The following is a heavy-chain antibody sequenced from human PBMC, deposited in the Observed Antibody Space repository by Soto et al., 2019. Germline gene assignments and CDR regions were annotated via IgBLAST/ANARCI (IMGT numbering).Heavy chain of an antibody. J-gene: IGHJ6*02. D-gene: IGHD6-13*01. CDR3: ASTGSSWTHGMDV. Sequence: ASVNGSCKSSGYTFTGYYIHWVRQAPGQGLEWMGWINPNSGGTNYAQKFQGRVTMTRDTSISTAYMELSRLRSDDTAVYYCASTGSSWTHGMDVWGQGTTVTVSS. V-gene: IGHV1-2*02. CDR1: GYTFTGYY. CDR2: INPNSGGT.